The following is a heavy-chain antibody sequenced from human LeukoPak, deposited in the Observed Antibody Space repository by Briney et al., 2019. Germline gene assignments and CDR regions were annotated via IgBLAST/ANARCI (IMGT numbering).Heavy chain of an antibody. CDR1: GGTFSSYA. D-gene: IGHD2-2*01. Sequence: AASVKVSCKASGGTFSSYAISWVRQAPGQGLEWMGRIIPIFGTANYAQKFQGRVTITTDESTSTAYMELSSLRSEDMAVYYCAREGTKAGYCSSTSCSNWFDPWGQGTLVTVSS. CDR3: AREGTKAGYCSSTSCSNWFDP. CDR2: IIPIFGTA. V-gene: IGHV1-69*05. J-gene: IGHJ5*02.